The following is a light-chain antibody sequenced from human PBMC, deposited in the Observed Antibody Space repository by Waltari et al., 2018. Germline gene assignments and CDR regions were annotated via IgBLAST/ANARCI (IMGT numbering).Light chain of an antibody. Sequence: QSALTQPAAVSGSPGQSITISCTGTNSDVGGYNSVSWYQQPPGKAPKVIVYDVSNRPSGVSNRFSGSKSGNMASLTISGLQAEDEADYYCSSYTSRSTLVVFGGGTKVTVL. V-gene: IGLV2-14*03. J-gene: IGLJ2*01. CDR1: NSDVGGYNS. CDR3: SSYTSRSTLVV. CDR2: DVS.